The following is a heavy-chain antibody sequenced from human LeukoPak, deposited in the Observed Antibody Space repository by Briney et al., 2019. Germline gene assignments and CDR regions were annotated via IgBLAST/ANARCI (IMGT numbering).Heavy chain of an antibody. Sequence: GGSLRLYCAASGFTFSNYAMNWVRQAPGKGLEWVSAISGSGAATFNADSVKGRFTISRDNSKNTLYLQMNSLRAEDTAVYYCAKPSKGLVWFGDYYFDYWGQGTLVTVSS. D-gene: IGHD3-10*01. CDR1: GFTFSNYA. CDR2: ISGSGAAT. CDR3: AKPSKGLVWFGDYYFDY. V-gene: IGHV3-23*01. J-gene: IGHJ4*02.